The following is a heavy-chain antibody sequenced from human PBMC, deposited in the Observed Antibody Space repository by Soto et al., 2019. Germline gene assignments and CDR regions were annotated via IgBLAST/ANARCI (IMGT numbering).Heavy chain of an antibody. Sequence: EVQLLESGGGWVQPGRSLRLSCAASGFTFSSYAMNWVRQAPGKGLEWVSAMSGTGGSTYYADSVKGRFTVSRDNSKNTLYLPMNSLRVEDTDVFYCAKAGVSSGWSPSDFDYWGQGTLVTVSS. CDR2: MSGTGGST. CDR3: AKAGVSSGWSPSDFDY. D-gene: IGHD6-19*01. CDR1: GFTFSSYA. J-gene: IGHJ4*02. V-gene: IGHV3-23*01.